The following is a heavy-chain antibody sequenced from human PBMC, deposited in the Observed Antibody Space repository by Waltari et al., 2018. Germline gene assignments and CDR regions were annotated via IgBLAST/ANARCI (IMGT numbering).Heavy chain of an antibody. CDR1: GFTFGAYA. J-gene: IGHJ4*02. Sequence: EVQLVESGGGLVQPGRSLRLSCRASGFTFGAYAMSWVRQAPGKGLEWLGFIRSKVYEETTEYAASVKGRITISRDDSKSIAYLQIDSLQSEDTAVYYCTRVRVRSTTSCYKYWGQGTLVTVSS. CDR3: TRVRVRSTTSCYKY. D-gene: IGHD2-2*01. CDR2: IRSKVYEETT. V-gene: IGHV3-49*04.